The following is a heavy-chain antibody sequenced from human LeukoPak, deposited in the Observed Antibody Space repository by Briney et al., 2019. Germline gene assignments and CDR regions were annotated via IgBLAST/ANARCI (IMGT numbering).Heavy chain of an antibody. CDR2: IYTSGST. CDR1: GGSISSYY. CDR3: ASGRLLSAFDI. V-gene: IGHV4-4*07. D-gene: IGHD3-22*01. Sequence: PSETLSLTCTVFGGSISSYYWSWIRQPAGKGLEWIGRIYTSGSTNYNPSLKSRVTMSVDTSKNQFSLKLSSVTAADTAVYYCASGRLLSAFDIWGQGTMVTVSS. J-gene: IGHJ3*02.